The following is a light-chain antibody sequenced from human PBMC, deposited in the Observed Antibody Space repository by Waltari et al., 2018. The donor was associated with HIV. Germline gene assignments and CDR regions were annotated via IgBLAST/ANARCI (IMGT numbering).Light chain of an antibody. CDR3: MQGTGWPLT. Sequence: DVAMTQSPLSLPVTLGQSASISCKSSQSLVHIDGNTYLNWFHQRPGQSPRRLIYKVSYRDSGVPERFSGSGSGTVCTLQINTVEAEDAGVYFCMQGTGWPLTFGGGTRLEIQ. J-gene: IGKJ4*01. CDR2: KVS. CDR1: QSLVHIDGNTY. V-gene: IGKV2-30*02.